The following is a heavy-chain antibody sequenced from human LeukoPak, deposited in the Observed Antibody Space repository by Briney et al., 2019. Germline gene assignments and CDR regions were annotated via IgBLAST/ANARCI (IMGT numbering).Heavy chain of an antibody. D-gene: IGHD3-10*01. CDR3: ARERGYYYGSGSYYNWFDP. V-gene: IGHV4-59*01. CDR2: IYSSGST. J-gene: IGHJ5*02. CDR1: GGSISNYY. Sequence: PSETLSLTCTVSGGSISNYYWSWIRQPPGKGLEWIGYIYSSGSTNYNPSLESRVTISVDTSKNQFSLKLSSVTAADTAVYYCARERGYYYGSGSYYNWFDPWGQGTLVTVSS.